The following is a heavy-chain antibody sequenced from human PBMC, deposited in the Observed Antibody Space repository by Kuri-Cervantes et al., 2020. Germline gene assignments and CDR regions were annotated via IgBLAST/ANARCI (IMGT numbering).Heavy chain of an antibody. CDR1: GGSISSSSYY. J-gene: IGHJ5*02. D-gene: IGHD2-2*01. CDR2: IYYSGST. CDR3: ARDSRGYCSSTSCYARRDNWFDP. Sequence: SETLSLTCTVSGGSISSSSYYWGWIRQPPGKGLEWIGSIYYSGSTYYNPSLKSRFTISVDTSKNQFSLKLSSVTAADTAEYYCARDSRGYCSSTSCYARRDNWFDPWGQGTLVTVSS. V-gene: IGHV4-39*07.